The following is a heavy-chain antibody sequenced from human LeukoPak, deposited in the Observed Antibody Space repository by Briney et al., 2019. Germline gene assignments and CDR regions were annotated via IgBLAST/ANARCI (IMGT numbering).Heavy chain of an antibody. CDR1: GGTFISYA. J-gene: IGHJ4*02. V-gene: IGHV1-69*04. CDR2: IIPIFGIA. D-gene: IGHD3-16*01. CDR3: ARGMITSVEGAFDY. Sequence: GASVKVSCKASGGTFISYAISWVRQAPGQGLEWMGRIIPIFGIANYAQKFQGRVTITADKSTSTAYMELSSLRSEDTAVYYCARGMITSVEGAFDYWGQGTLVTVSS.